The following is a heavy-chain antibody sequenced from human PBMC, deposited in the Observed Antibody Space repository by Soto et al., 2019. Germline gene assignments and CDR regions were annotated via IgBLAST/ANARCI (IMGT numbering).Heavy chain of an antibody. Sequence: ASVKVSCNASGYTFTGYYMHWVRQAPGQGLEWMGWINPNSGGTNYAQKFQGWVTMTRDTSTSTAYMELRSLRSDDTAVYYCARGGDIVVVPAAMAYYYYGMDVWGQGTTVTVSS. J-gene: IGHJ6*02. CDR3: ARGGDIVVVPAAMAYYYYGMDV. V-gene: IGHV1-2*04. D-gene: IGHD2-2*01. CDR1: GYTFTGYY. CDR2: INPNSGGT.